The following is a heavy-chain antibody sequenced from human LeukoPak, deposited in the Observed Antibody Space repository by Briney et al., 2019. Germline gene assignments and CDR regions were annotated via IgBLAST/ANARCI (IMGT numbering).Heavy chain of an antibody. Sequence: GGSLRLSCAASGFTFRNYWMSWVRQTPGKGLEWVANIKPDGSGTYYVDSLKGRFTISRDNSKNTLYLQMNSLRAEDTAVYYCARETVALGYWGQGTLVTVSS. D-gene: IGHD4-17*01. CDR2: IKPDGSGT. J-gene: IGHJ4*02. CDR1: GFTFRNYW. CDR3: ARETVALGY. V-gene: IGHV3-7*01.